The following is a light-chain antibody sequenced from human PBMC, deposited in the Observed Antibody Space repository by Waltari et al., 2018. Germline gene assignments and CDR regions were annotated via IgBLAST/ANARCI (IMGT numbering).Light chain of an antibody. V-gene: IGKV3-20*01. Sequence: EVVLTQSPGSLSLSPGERATLSCRASQNVSKYLAWYQQKPGQAPRLLIYHASRRATGIPDRFSGSGFGTDFSLTISRLEPEDFAVYYCQKYDSLPATFGQGTKVEIK. CDR3: QKYDSLPAT. CDR2: HAS. CDR1: QNVSKY. J-gene: IGKJ1*01.